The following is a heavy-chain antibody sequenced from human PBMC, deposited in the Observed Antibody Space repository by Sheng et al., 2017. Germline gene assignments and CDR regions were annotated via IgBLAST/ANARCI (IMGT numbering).Heavy chain of an antibody. Sequence: EVQLLESGGGLVQPGGSLRLSCAASGFTFSSYAMSWVRQAPGKGLEWVSAISGSGGSTYYADSVKGRFTISRDNSKNTLYLQMNSLRAEDTAVYYCAKVSEGSSWYFDPFDYWGQGTLVTVSS. CDR3: AKVSEGSSWYFDPFDY. CDR2: ISGSGGST. J-gene: IGHJ4*02. D-gene: IGHD6-13*01. V-gene: IGHV3-23*01. CDR1: GFTFSSYA.